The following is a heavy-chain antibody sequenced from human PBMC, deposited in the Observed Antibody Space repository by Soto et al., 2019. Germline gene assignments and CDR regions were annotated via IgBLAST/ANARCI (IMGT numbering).Heavy chain of an antibody. V-gene: IGHV4-31*03. D-gene: IGHD5-12*01. CDR3: ARAVATIGFYYYYGMDV. Sequence: QVQLQESGPGLVKPSQTLSLTCTVSGGSISSGGYYWSWIRQHPGKGLEWIGYIYYSGSTYYNPSLKSRVTISVDTSKNQFSLKLSSVTAADTAVYYCARAVATIGFYYYYGMDVWGQGTMVTVSS. J-gene: IGHJ6*02. CDR2: IYYSGST. CDR1: GGSISSGGYY.